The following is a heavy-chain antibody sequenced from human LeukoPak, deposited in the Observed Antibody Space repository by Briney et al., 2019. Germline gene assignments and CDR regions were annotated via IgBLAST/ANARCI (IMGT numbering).Heavy chain of an antibody. V-gene: IGHV4-30-2*01. D-gene: IGHD4-17*01. CDR1: GGSISSGGYS. CDR2: IYHSEST. Sequence: SETLSLTCAVSGGSISSGGYSWNWIRQPPGKGLEWIGYIYHSESTYFNPSLKSRVTISVATSKNQLSLKLSSVTAADTAVYFCAGYHAYGVTTPPLGYWGQGTLVTVSS. J-gene: IGHJ4*02. CDR3: AGYHAYGVTTPPLGY.